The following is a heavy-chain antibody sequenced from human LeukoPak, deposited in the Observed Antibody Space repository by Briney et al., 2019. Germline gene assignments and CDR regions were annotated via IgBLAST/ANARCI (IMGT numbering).Heavy chain of an antibody. CDR1: GFIFSRYT. Sequence: GGSLRLSCAASGFIFSRYTINWVRQAPGERPEWLTNIKQDGSQRYYVDSVRGRFTISRDNAKNSLYLQMNSLRAEDTAVYYCARDRDSSWYPYLDQWGQGTLVTVSS. D-gene: IGHD6-13*01. CDR2: IKQDGSQR. CDR3: ARDRDSSWYPYLDQ. J-gene: IGHJ4*02. V-gene: IGHV3-7*03.